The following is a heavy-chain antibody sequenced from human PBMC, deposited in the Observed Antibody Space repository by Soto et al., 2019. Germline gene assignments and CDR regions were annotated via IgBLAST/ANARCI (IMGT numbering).Heavy chain of an antibody. Sequence: SETLSLTCTVSGGSISGYYWSWIRQPPGKGLEWIGNVYYSGGAKYNPSVKRRVSISVDTSKNQFSLNLSSVTAADTAVYYCTRDGDGRMTTNPYYYYGMDVWGPGITVTSP. J-gene: IGHJ6*02. CDR2: VYYSGGA. CDR3: TRDGDGRMTTNPYYYYGMDV. D-gene: IGHD2-21*02. CDR1: GGSISGYY. V-gene: IGHV4-59*01.